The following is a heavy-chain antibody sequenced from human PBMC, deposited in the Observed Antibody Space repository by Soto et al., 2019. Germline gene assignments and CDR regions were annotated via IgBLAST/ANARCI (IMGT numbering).Heavy chain of an antibody. Sequence: QVQLQESGPGLVKPSQTLSLTCTVSGGSISSGGYYWSWIRQHPGKGLEWIGYIYYSGSTYYNPAHKSLVNIAVDTSKNQFSLKLSSVTAADTAVYYCARGYCSSTSCYDGLYYYYYMDVWGKGTTVTVSS. V-gene: IGHV4-31*01. CDR3: ARGYCSSTSCYDGLYYYYYMDV. CDR1: GGSISSGGYY. J-gene: IGHJ6*03. CDR2: IYYSGST. D-gene: IGHD2-2*01.